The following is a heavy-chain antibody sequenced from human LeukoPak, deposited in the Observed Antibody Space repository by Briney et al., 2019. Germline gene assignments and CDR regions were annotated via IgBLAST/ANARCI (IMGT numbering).Heavy chain of an antibody. V-gene: IGHV1-2*02. CDR2: INPNSGGT. D-gene: IGHD1-26*01. Sequence: GASVKVSCKASGYTFTGCYMHWVRQAPGQGLEWMGWINPNSGGTNYQGRVTMTRDTSITTAYMELSSLRSDDTAVYYCARGRRWELRPLGWTGYNYYGLDVWGQGTTVTVSS. CDR1: GYTFTGCY. J-gene: IGHJ6*02. CDR3: ARGRRWELRPLGWTGYNYYGLDV.